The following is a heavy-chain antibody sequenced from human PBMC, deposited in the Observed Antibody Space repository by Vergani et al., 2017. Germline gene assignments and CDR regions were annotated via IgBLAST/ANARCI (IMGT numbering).Heavy chain of an antibody. CDR3: ARARYYDSSGYPSDAFDI. CDR1: GGSFSGYY. V-gene: IGHV4-34*01. D-gene: IGHD3-22*01. Sequence: QVQLQQWGAGLLKPSETLSLTCAVYGGSFSGYYWSWIRQPPGKGLEWIGEINHSGSTNYNPSLKSRVTISVDTSKNQFSLKLSSVTAADTAVYYCARARYYDSSGYPSDAFDIGGQGTMVTVSS. J-gene: IGHJ3*02. CDR2: INHSGST.